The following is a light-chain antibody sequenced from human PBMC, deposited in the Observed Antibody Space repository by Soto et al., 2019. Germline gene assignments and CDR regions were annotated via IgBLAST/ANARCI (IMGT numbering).Light chain of an antibody. CDR3: LQDINYPLT. V-gene: IGKV1-6*01. CDR1: QAIRND. Sequence: IQMTQSPSSLSASVGDRVTLTCRASQAIRNDVTWYQQKPGKAPKLLIYGASSLHSGVPDRFSGSGSGTDFTLTISSLQPEDSATDDCLQDINYPLTFGQGTTVDI. CDR2: GAS. J-gene: IGKJ1*01.